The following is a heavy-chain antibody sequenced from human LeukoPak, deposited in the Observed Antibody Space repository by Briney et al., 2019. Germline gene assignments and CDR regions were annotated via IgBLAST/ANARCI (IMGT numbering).Heavy chain of an antibody. V-gene: IGHV3-66*01. D-gene: IGHD5-12*01. Sequence: PPGGSLRLSCAASEFSVGSNYMTWVRQAPGKGLEWVSLICGGSTYYADSVKGRFTISRDNSKNTLYLQMNSLRAEDTAVYYCARGPSGYHNTGGQGTLVTVSS. CDR2: ICGGST. CDR3: ARGPSGYHNT. CDR1: EFSVGSNY. J-gene: IGHJ4*02.